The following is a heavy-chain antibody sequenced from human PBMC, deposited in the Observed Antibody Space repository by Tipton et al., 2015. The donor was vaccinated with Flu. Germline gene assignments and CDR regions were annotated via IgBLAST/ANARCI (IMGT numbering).Heavy chain of an antibody. D-gene: IGHD2/OR15-2a*01. CDR3: ASTIVLGSIRWFDP. Sequence: LSLTCTVSGGSISSYYWSWIRQPPGKGLEWIGYIYYSGSTNYNPSLKSRVTISVDTSKNQFSLKPSSVTAADTAVYYCASTIVLGSIRWFDPWGQGTLVTVSS. CDR1: GGSISSYY. CDR2: IYYSGST. V-gene: IGHV4-59*01. J-gene: IGHJ5*02.